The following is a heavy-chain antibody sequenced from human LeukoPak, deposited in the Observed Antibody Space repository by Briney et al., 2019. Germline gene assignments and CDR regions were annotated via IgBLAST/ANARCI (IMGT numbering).Heavy chain of an antibody. D-gene: IGHD3-22*01. V-gene: IGHV3-30*02. Sequence: GGSLRLSCAASGFTFTKYWMTWVRQAPGKGLEWVAFIRYDGSNKYYADSVKGRFTISRDNSKNTLYLQMNSLRAEDTAVYYCAKDPTGYYYDSSGYYGGYWGQGTLVTVSS. CDR2: IRYDGSNK. CDR1: GFTFTKYW. CDR3: AKDPTGYYYDSSGYYGGY. J-gene: IGHJ4*02.